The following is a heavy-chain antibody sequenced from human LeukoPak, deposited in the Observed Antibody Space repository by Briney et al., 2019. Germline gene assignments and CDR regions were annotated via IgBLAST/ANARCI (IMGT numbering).Heavy chain of an antibody. CDR3: ARGDYYDSGTSFIDAFDI. CDR1: GFTFSNYW. CDR2: IKQDGSEK. Sequence: GGSLRLSCAVSGFTFSNYWMSWVRQAPGKGLEWVANIKQDGSEKFYVVSVKGRFTISRDNAKNSLFLQMNSLRAEDTAVYYCARGDYYDSGTSFIDAFDIWGQGTMVTVSS. V-gene: IGHV3-7*01. J-gene: IGHJ3*02. D-gene: IGHD3-10*01.